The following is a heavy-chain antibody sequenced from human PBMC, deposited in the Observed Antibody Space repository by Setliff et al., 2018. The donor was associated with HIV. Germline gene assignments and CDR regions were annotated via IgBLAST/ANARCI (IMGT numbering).Heavy chain of an antibody. CDR3: SRYSGTASDY. J-gene: IGHJ4*02. D-gene: IGHD3-10*01. CDR2: IYYSGST. V-gene: IGHV4-38-2*01. CDR1: GYSISSGYY. Sequence: SETLSLTCAVSGYSISSGYYWGWIRQPPGKGLEWIGSIYYSGSTYYNPSLNSRVTILVDTSKNQFSLKMSSVTAADTAVYYCSRYSGTASDYWGQGTLVTVSS.